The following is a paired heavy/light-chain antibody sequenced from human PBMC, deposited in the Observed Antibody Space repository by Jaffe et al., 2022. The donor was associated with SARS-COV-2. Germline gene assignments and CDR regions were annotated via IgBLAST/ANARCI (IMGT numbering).Heavy chain of an antibody. J-gene: IGHJ1*01. CDR3: TGGSAMNC. CDR2: TYYRSRWYN. D-gene: IGHD1-1*01. CDR1: GDSVSRSSDA. V-gene: IGHV6-1*01. Sequence: QVQLQQSGPGLLKPSQTLSLTCAISGDSVSRSSDAWNWIRQSPSRGLEWLGRTYYRSRWYNDYAPSLRGRITINADTSKNQFSLQLNSVTPEDTAVYYCTGGSAMNCWGQGTLVTVSS.
Light chain of an antibody. V-gene: IGKV4-1*01. CDR1: QSVFYSSNNKNS. J-gene: IGKJ4*01. Sequence: DIVMTQSPDSLAVSLGERATINCKSSQSVFYSSNNKNSLAWYQQKSGQPPKLLIYSASTRESGVPDRFSGSGSGTDFTLTVSSLQAEDVAVYYCQQYYDTPLTFGGGTKVEI. CDR2: SAS. CDR3: QQYYDTPLT.